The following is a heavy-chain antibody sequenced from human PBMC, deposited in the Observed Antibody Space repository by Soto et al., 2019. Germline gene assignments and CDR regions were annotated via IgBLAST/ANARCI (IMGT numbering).Heavy chain of an antibody. CDR2: IYYSGST. D-gene: IGHD3-9*01. Sequence: QLQLQESGPGLVKPSETLSLTCTVSGGSISSSSYYWGWIRQPPGKGLEWIGSIYYSGSTYYNPSLNSRVTISVDTSKNQFSLKLSSVTAADTAVYYCARGLYDIVTGYYDYWGQGTLVTVSS. CDR3: ARGLYDIVTGYYDY. CDR1: GGSISSSSYY. J-gene: IGHJ4*02. V-gene: IGHV4-39*01.